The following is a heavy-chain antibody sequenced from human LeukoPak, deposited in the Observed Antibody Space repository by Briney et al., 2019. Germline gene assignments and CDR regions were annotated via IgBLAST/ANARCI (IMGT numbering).Heavy chain of an antibody. CDR1: GFTFSSYW. J-gene: IGHJ4*02. D-gene: IGHD6-6*01. V-gene: IGHV3-74*01. CDR2: INSDGSST. CDR3: ARGAARLGSDY. Sequence: GGSLRLSCAASGFTFSSYWMLWVRQATGKGLAWVSRINSDGSSTIYADSVKGRFPISRDNAKNTLYLQMNSLRAEDTAVYYCARGAARLGSDYWGQGTLVTVSS.